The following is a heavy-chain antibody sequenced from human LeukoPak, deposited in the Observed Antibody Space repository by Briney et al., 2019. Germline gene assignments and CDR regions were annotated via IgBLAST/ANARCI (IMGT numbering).Heavy chain of an antibody. D-gene: IGHD4-11*01. Sequence: SETLSLTCTVSGVSISSYYWSWIRQPPGKGLEWIGYFYYTGNTYYNPSLKSRVTISLDTSKNQFSLKLSSVTAADTAVYYCARGTTVSTPDFDYWGQGTLVTVSS. CDR1: GVSISSYY. J-gene: IGHJ4*02. CDR3: ARGTTVSTPDFDY. CDR2: FYYTGNT. V-gene: IGHV4-59*12.